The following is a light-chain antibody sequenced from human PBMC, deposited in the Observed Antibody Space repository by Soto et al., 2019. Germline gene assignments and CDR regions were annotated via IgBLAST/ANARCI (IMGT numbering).Light chain of an antibody. J-gene: IGLJ1*01. CDR3: QSYDSSLSGYV. CDR1: SSSIGAGYD. Sequence: QSVLTQPPSVAGSPGQSGTSSCAWSSSSIGAGYDVHWYQQLPGTAPKLLIYGNSNRPSGVPDRFSGSKSGTSASLAITGLQAEDEADYYCQSYDSSLSGYVFGTGTKVTVL. V-gene: IGLV1-40*01. CDR2: GNS.